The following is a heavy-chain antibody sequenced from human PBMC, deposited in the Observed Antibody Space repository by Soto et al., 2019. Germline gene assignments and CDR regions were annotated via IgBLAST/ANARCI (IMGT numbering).Heavy chain of an antibody. CDR3: AKQVVGGNYYYYYMDV. J-gene: IGHJ6*03. D-gene: IGHD2-15*01. CDR1: GFTFSSYG. CDR2: ISYDGSNK. Sequence: QVQLVESGGGVVQPGRSLRLSCAASGFTFSSYGMHWVRQAPGKGLEWVAVISYDGSNKYYADSVKGRFTISRDNSKNTLYLQMNCLRAEDTAVYYCAKQVVGGNYYYYYMDVWGKGTTVTVSS. V-gene: IGHV3-30*18.